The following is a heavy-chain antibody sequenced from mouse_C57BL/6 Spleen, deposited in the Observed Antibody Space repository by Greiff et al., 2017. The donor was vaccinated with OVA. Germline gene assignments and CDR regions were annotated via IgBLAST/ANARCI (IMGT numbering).Heavy chain of an antibody. J-gene: IGHJ4*01. CDR2: IDPEDGET. V-gene: IGHV14-2*01. CDR1: GFNIKDYY. D-gene: IGHD3-2*02. Sequence: EVHLVESGAELVKPGASVKLSCTASGFNIKDYYMHWVKQRTEQGLEWIGRIDPEDGETKYAPKFQGKATITADTSSNTAYLQLSSLTSEDTAVYYCARESSGYVPLYYAMDYWGQGTSVTVSS. CDR3: ARESSGYVPLYYAMDY.